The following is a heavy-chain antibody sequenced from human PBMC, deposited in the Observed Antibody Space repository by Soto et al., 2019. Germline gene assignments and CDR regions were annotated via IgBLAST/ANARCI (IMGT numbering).Heavy chain of an antibody. D-gene: IGHD3-3*01. Sequence: PGGSLRLSCAASGFTFSSYAMSWVRQAPGKGLEWVSGISGSGGRTYYADSVKGRFTISRDNSKHTLYPQMNSLRAEDTAVYYCAKADDFWSGYHIYYYGMDVWGQGTTVTVSS. CDR2: ISGSGGRT. CDR3: AKADDFWSGYHIYYYGMDV. CDR1: GFTFSSYA. J-gene: IGHJ6*02. V-gene: IGHV3-23*01.